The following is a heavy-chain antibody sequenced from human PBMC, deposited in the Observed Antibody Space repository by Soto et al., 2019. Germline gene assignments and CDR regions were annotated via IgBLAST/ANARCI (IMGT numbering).Heavy chain of an antibody. D-gene: IGHD1-1*01. J-gene: IGHJ6*02. CDR3: ARIVQNPTRFSYYYYHVMDV. Sequence: GQSMKISCKGSAYSSAGYWITWVRQLPGKGLEWMGRIDPSDSQTYYSPSFRGHVTISAAKSIPTVFLQWSSLRASDTAMYYCARIVQNPTRFSYYYYHVMDVWGQGTTVIGSS. CDR1: AYSSAGYW. V-gene: IGHV5-10-1*01. CDR2: IDPSDSQT.